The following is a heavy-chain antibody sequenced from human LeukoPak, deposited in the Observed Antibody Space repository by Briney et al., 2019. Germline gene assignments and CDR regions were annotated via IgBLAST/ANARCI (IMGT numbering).Heavy chain of an antibody. V-gene: IGHV4-39*01. Sequence: PSETLSLTCTVSGGSISSSSYYWGWIRQPPGKGLEWIGSIYYSGSTYYNPSLKSRVTISVDTPKNQFSLKLSSVTAADTAVFYCARHRMYYYDTSGRGVADAFDFWGQGTMVTVSS. CDR3: ARHRMYYYDTSGRGVADAFDF. J-gene: IGHJ3*01. D-gene: IGHD3-22*01. CDR2: IYYSGST. CDR1: GGSISSSSYY.